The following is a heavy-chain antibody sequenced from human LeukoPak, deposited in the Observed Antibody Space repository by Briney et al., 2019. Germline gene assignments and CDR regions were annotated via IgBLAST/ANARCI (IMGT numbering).Heavy chain of an antibody. CDR3: AKGKLKKLLSQSSDY. J-gene: IGHJ4*02. CDR2: ISGSGGST. D-gene: IGHD3-10*01. CDR1: GFTFSTYA. Sequence: GGSLRLSCAASGFTFSTYAMNWVRQAPGKGLEWVSTISGSGGSTYYADSVKGRFTISRDNSKNTLYLQMNSLRAEDTAVYYCAKGKLKKLLSQSSDYWGQGTLVTVSS. V-gene: IGHV3-23*01.